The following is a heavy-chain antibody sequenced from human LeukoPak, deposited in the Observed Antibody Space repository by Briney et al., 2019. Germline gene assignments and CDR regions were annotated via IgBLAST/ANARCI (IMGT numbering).Heavy chain of an antibody. D-gene: IGHD3-22*01. CDR3: ARLMVVFDY. J-gene: IGHJ4*02. CDR2: INHSGST. V-gene: IGHV4-34*01. CDR1: GGSFSGYY. Sequence: SETLSLTCAVYGGSFSGYYWSWIRKPPGKGLEWIGEINHSGSTNYNPSLKSRVTISVDTSKNQFSLRLSSVTAADTAVYYCARLMVVFDYWGQGTLVTVSS.